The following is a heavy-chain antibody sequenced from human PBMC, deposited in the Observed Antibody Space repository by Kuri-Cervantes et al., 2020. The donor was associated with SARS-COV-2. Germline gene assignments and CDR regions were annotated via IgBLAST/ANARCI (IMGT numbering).Heavy chain of an antibody. Sequence: SETLSLTCTVSSGSISSGDYYWGWIRQPPGKGLEWIGSIFRSGITYHNPSLKSRVTMSVDTTKNQFSLKLSSVTAADTAVYYCARIDYHTSGYYYYYYYMDVWGKGTTVTVSS. V-gene: IGHV4-39*01. CDR2: IFRSGIT. CDR3: ARIDYHTSGYYYYYYYMDV. CDR1: SGSISSGDYY. J-gene: IGHJ6*03. D-gene: IGHD3-22*01.